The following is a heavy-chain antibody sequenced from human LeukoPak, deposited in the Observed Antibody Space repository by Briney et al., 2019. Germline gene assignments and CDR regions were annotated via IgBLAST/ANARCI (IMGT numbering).Heavy chain of an antibody. V-gene: IGHV1-46*01. D-gene: IGHD5-12*01. CDR2: INPSGGST. Sequence: ASVKVSCKASGYTFTSYYMHWVRQAPGQGLEWMGIINPSGGSTSYAQKFQGRVTMTRDMSTSTVYMELSSQRSEDTAVYYCARETSLATIPYDYWGQGTLVTVSS. CDR1: GYTFTSYY. CDR3: ARETSLATIPYDY. J-gene: IGHJ4*02.